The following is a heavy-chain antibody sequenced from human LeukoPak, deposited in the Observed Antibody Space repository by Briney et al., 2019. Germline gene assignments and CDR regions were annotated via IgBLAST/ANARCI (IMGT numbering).Heavy chain of an antibody. CDR2: IIPIFGTA. J-gene: IGHJ4*02. Sequence: ASVKVSCKASGGTFSSYAISWVRQAPGQGLEWMGGIIPIFGTANYAQKFQGRVTITTDESTSTAYMELCSLRSEDTAVYYCARGNYDSSGYYYLKLDYWGQGTLVTVSS. CDR3: ARGNYDSSGYYYLKLDY. CDR1: GGTFSSYA. V-gene: IGHV1-69*05. D-gene: IGHD3-22*01.